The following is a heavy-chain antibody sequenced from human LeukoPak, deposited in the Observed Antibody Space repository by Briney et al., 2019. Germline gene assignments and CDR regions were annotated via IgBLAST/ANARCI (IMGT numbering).Heavy chain of an antibody. Sequence: GGTLRLSCAASGFALSNYGMTWVRQAPGKGLEWVSVLIASDGKTYYADSVKGRFTISRDNSKNTLYLQMNSLRAEDTAVYYCAKDRPAMAASFDYWGQGTLVTVSS. CDR3: AKDRPAMAASFDY. J-gene: IGHJ4*02. V-gene: IGHV3-23*01. CDR1: GFALSNYG. D-gene: IGHD5-18*01. CDR2: LIASDGKT.